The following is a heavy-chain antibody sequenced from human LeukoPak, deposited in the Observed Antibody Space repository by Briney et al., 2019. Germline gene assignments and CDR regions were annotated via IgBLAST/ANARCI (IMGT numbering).Heavy chain of an antibody. J-gene: IGHJ4*02. V-gene: IGHV3-23*01. D-gene: IGHD3-16*02. CDR3: AKIYDYVWGSYRSPYFDY. Sequence: PGGSLRLSCAASGFTFSNYGMNWVRQAPGKGLEWVSGISGSGGSTYSADSVKGRFIISRDNSKNMLYLQMNSLRAEDTAVYYCAKIYDYVWGSYRSPYFDYWGQGTLVTVSS. CDR2: ISGSGGST. CDR1: GFTFSNYG.